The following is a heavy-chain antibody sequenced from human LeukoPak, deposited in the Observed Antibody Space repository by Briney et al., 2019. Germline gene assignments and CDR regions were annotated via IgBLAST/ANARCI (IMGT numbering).Heavy chain of an antibody. J-gene: IGHJ3*02. CDR3: ARTWYYYDSSGNAFDI. V-gene: IGHV4-34*01. D-gene: IGHD3-22*01. CDR2: INHSGIT. CDR1: GGSFSGYY. Sequence: SETLSLTCAVYGGSFSGYYWSWIRQPPGKGLEWIGEINHSGITNYNPSLKSRVTISVDTSKNQFSLKLSSVTAADTAVYYCARTWYYYDSSGNAFDIWGQGTMVTVSS.